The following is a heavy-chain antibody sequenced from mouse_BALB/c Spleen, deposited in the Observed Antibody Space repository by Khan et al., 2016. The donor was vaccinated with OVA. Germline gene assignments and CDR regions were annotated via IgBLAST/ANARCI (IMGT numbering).Heavy chain of an antibody. CDR3: ARPPSCSYTMAY. J-gene: IGHJ4*01. CDR2: INTYTGEP. CDR1: GYTFTSFG. Sequence: QIQLVQSGPELKMPGETVKISCKASGYTFTSFGMNWVKQAPGKGLEWMGWINTYTGEPTYADDFKGRFAFSLETSASTAYLQINNHKNEDTATYFCARPPSCSYTMAYWGQGTSVTVAS. V-gene: IGHV9-3-1*01.